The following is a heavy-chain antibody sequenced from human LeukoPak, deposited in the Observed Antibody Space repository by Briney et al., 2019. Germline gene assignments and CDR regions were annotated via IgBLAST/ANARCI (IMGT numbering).Heavy chain of an antibody. J-gene: IGHJ4*02. CDR2: ITGSGDYT. D-gene: IGHD1-26*01. CDR1: RFTFSNYA. CDR3: AKRSGINYGYFES. V-gene: IGHV3-23*01. Sequence: GGSLRLSCAGSRFTFSNYAMSCVRQAPGKGLEWVSAITGSGDYTDYADSVKGRFTISRDNSRNTAFLQMNSLRAEDTAVYYCAKRSGINYGYFESWGQGTLVTVSS.